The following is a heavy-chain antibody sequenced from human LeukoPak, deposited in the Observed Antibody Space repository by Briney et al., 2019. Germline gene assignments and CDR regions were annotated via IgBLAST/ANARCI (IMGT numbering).Heavy chain of an antibody. D-gene: IGHD3-10*01. CDR2: IYSGGST. CDR3: ARAIGDPNYYYYGMDV. V-gene: IGHV3-66*01. CDR1: GFTFSGYA. Sequence: GGSLRLSCAASGFTFSGYAMSWVRQAPGKGLEWVSVIYSGGSTYYADSVKGRFTISRDNSKNTLYLQMNSLRAEDTAVYYCARAIGDPNYYYYGMDVWGQGTTVTVSS. J-gene: IGHJ6*02.